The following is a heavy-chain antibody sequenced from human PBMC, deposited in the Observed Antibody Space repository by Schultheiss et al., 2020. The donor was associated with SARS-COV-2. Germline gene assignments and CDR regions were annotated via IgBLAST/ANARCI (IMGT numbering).Heavy chain of an antibody. D-gene: IGHD1-26*01. Sequence: GGSLRLSCAASGFTASSNYMSWVRQAPGKGLEWVSAISGSGGSTYYADSVKGRFTISRDNSKNTLYLQMNSLRAEDTAVYYCAREVRIVGATTSFDYWGQGTLVTVSS. V-gene: IGHV3-23*01. CDR1: GFTASSNY. CDR3: AREVRIVGATTSFDY. J-gene: IGHJ4*02. CDR2: ISGSGGST.